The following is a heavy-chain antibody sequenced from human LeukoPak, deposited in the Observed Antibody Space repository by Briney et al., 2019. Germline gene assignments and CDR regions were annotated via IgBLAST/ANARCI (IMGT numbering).Heavy chain of an antibody. J-gene: IGHJ6*03. Sequence: GGSLRLSCSASGFAFNNYAMHWVRQAPGKGLEWVSVISHTGSHAYYADSVKGRFTISRDNSKNTLYLQMNSLRAEDTAVYYCAKDHYDILTGYGTYYYYMDVWGKGTTVTISS. CDR1: GFAFNNYA. CDR2: ISHTGSHA. V-gene: IGHV3-30*04. CDR3: AKDHYDILTGYGTYYYYMDV. D-gene: IGHD3-9*01.